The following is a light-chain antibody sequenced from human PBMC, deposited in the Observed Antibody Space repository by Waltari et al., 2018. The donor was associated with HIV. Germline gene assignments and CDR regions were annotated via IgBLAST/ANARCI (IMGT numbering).Light chain of an antibody. CDR3: QQYHKWPET. Sequence: EILMTQSPATLSVSPGGGGTLSCRASPTVHSNLAWFQQKPGQAPRLLIYAASTRATDIPDRFSASGSGTEFTLTISSLQSEDFAVYFCQQYHKWPETFGQGTKLEIK. V-gene: IGKV3-15*01. J-gene: IGKJ2*01. CDR2: AAS. CDR1: PTVHSN.